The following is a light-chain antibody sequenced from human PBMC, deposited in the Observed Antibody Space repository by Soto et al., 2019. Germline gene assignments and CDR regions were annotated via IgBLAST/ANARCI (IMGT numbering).Light chain of an antibody. CDR3: QQYSSTPPEFT. Sequence: EIGLMQSPGTLSLSPGERATLYCRASQRVSSSYLSWYQQRPGQAPRLLIFGASYRATGIPDRFSGSGSGTDFTLTISRLEPEDFAVYYCQQYSSTPPEFTFGPGTKVDSK. CDR2: GAS. V-gene: IGKV3-20*01. CDR1: QRVSSSY. J-gene: IGKJ3*01.